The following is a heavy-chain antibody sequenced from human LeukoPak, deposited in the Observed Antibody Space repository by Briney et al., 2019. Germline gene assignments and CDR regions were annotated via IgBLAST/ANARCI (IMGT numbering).Heavy chain of an antibody. CDR3: ARARESSGGSCYSY. J-gene: IGHJ4*02. CDR2: IKSKTDGGTT. V-gene: IGHV3-15*01. CDR1: RFTFSDAW. D-gene: IGHD2-15*01. Sequence: GGSLTLSCAASRFTFSDAWMSWVRQAPGKGLEWVGRIKSKTDGGTTDYAAPVKGRFIISRDDSKNMLYLQMNSLRAEDTAVYYCARARESSGGSCYSYWGQGTLVTVSS.